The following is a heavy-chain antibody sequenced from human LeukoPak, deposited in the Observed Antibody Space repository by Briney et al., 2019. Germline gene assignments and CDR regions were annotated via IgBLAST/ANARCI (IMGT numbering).Heavy chain of an antibody. D-gene: IGHD2-15*01. V-gene: IGHV4-31*03. CDR3: ARYRDSGGRLAFDI. Sequence: SETLSLTCTVSGGSISSSSYYWGWIRQHPGKGLEWIGYIYYSGTTYYNPSLESRVTLSVDTSKNQFSLRLSSVTAADTAVHYCARYRDSGGRLAFDIWGQGTMATVSS. CDR1: GGSISSSSYY. J-gene: IGHJ3*02. CDR2: IYYSGTT.